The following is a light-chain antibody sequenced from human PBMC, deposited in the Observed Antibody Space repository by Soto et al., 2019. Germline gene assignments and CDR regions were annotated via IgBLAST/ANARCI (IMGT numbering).Light chain of an antibody. Sequence: EIVLTQSPGTLSLSPGERATLSCRASQSVSSSYLAWYQQKPGQAPRLLIYGASSRATGIPDRFSGSGSGTDFTLTISRRGPEDFAVYYCHQYGSSPYTFGQGTKLEIK. CDR3: HQYGSSPYT. J-gene: IGKJ2*01. CDR1: QSVSSSY. V-gene: IGKV3-20*01. CDR2: GAS.